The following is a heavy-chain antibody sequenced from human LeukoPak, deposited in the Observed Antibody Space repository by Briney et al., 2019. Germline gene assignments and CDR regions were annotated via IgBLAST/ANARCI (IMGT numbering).Heavy chain of an antibody. CDR3: ASVRTGYSSGWYLYYYYMDV. CDR2: IYYSGST. D-gene: IGHD6-19*01. J-gene: IGHJ6*03. V-gene: IGHV4-39*07. Sequence: SETLSLTCTVSGGSISSSSYYWGWIRQPPGKGLEWIGSIYYSGSTYYNPSLKSRVTISVDTSKNQFSLKLSSVTAADTAVYYCASVRTGYSSGWYLYYYYMDVWGKGTTVTVSS. CDR1: GGSISSSSYY.